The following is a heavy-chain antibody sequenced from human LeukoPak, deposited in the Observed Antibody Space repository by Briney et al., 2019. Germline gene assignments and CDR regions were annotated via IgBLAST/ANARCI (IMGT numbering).Heavy chain of an antibody. V-gene: IGHV4-59*08. CDR1: GGSISSYY. CDR3: AKLSRGYSGYDPYRADY. D-gene: IGHD5-12*01. CDR2: IYYSGST. J-gene: IGHJ4*02. Sequence: SETLSLTCTVSGGSISSYYWSWIRQPPGKGLEWIGYIYYSGSTNYNPSLKSRVTISVDTSKNQFSLKLSSVTAADTAVYYCAKLSRGYSGYDPYRADYWGQGTLATVSS.